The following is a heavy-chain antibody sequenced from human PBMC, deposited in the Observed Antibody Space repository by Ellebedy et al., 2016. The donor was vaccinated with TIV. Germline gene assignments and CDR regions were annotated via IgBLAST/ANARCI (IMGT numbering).Heavy chain of an antibody. CDR1: GGTISSTNYY. CDR2: IYHSRST. CDR3: ASSPSGYEIPY. D-gene: IGHD5-12*01. Sequence: GSLRLXXNVSGGTISSTNYYWGWIRQSPEKGLEWIGSIYHSRSTYYNPSLKSRLTISLDTTKNQFSLRLDSVTAADTAVYYCASSPSGYEIPYWGQGTLVTVSS. V-gene: IGHV4-39*07. J-gene: IGHJ4*02.